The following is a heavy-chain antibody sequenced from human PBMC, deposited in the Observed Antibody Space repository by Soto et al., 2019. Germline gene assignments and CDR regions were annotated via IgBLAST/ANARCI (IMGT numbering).Heavy chain of an antibody. Sequence: EVQLVESGGALVQPGGSLRLSCAASGFTFSDHHMDWVRQAPGKGLEWVGRTRNKGNSYTTEYAASVKGRFTISRDESNISLYLQMNRLKSGDTAVYYCAVVGGTRAYWGQGTLVTVSS. CDR1: GFTFSDHH. D-gene: IGHD1-26*01. V-gene: IGHV3-72*01. CDR3: AVVGGTRAY. CDR2: TRNKGNSYTT. J-gene: IGHJ4*02.